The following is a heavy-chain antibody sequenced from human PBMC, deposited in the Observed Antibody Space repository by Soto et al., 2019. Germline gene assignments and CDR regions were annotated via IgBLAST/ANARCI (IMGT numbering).Heavy chain of an antibody. V-gene: IGHV1-69*02. CDR3: ATNYGSGSTHFDY. D-gene: IGHD3-10*01. CDR1: EGTFNSYT. CDR2: VVPILGMA. J-gene: IGHJ4*02. Sequence: QVQLVQSGAEVKKPGSSVKVSCTASEGTFNSYTISWVRQAPGQGLEWMGRVVPILGMADFARKFQGRVMITADKSTSTAYMVLSSLSSDDTAVYYCATNYGSGSTHFDYWGQGTLVTVSS.